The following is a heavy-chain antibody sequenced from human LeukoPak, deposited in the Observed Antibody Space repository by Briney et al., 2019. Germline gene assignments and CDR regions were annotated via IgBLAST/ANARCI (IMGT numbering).Heavy chain of an antibody. V-gene: IGHV4-34*01. D-gene: IGHD5-18*01. CDR2: INYSGST. CDR1: GGSFSGYY. CDR3: TSGYSYDLFDY. Sequence: SETLSLTCAVYGGSFSGYYWSWVRQPPGRGREWIGSINYSGSTYYNPSLKSRATISVDTSKNQFSLKLSSVTAADTAVFYCTSGYSYDLFDYWGQGTLDTVSS. J-gene: IGHJ4*02.